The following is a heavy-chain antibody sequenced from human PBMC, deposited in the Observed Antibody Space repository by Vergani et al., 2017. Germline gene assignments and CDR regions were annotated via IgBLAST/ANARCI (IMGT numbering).Heavy chain of an antibody. V-gene: IGHV1-69*01. Sequence: QVQLVQSGAEVKKPGSSVKVSCKASGGTFSSYAISWVRQAPGQGLEWMGGIIPIFGTANYAQKFQGRVTITADASTSTAYMELSSLRSEDTAVYYCGRDRGYIYYDSSGYAFDIWGQGTMVTVSS. CDR2: IIPIFGTA. CDR3: GRDRGYIYYDSSGYAFDI. CDR1: GGTFSSYA. J-gene: IGHJ3*02. D-gene: IGHD3-22*01.